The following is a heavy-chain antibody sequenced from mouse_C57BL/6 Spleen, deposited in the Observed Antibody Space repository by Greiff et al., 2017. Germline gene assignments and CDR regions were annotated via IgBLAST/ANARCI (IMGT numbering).Heavy chain of an antibody. V-gene: IGHV5-9-1*02. CDR2: ISSGGDYI. CDR1: GFTFSSYA. D-gene: IGHD2-3*01. J-gene: IGHJ4*01. CDR3: TRDGVTNYAMDD. Sequence: EVKLVESGEGLVKPGGSLTLSCAASGFTFSSYAMSWVRQTPEKRLEWVAYISSGGDYIYYADTVKGRFTISRDNARNTLYLQMSSLKSEDTAMYYCTRDGVTNYAMDDWGQGTSVTVSS.